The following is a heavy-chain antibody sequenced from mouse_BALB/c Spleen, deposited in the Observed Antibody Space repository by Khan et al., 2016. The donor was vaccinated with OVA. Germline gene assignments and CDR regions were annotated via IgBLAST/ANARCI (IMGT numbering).Heavy chain of an antibody. J-gene: IGHJ3*02. D-gene: IGHD4-1*01. V-gene: IGHV1S136*01. CDR1: GYTFTNYV. Sequence: IQLVQSGPELVEPGASVKMSCKASGYTFTNYVMHWVKQKPGQGLEWIGYINPYNAGTWYNEKFKGEATLTSDISSTTAYMALSSLTAEYSACNDGAREAASWDVCCQEWGQGTLGTGAA. CDR3: AREAASWDVCCQE. CDR2: INPYNAGT.